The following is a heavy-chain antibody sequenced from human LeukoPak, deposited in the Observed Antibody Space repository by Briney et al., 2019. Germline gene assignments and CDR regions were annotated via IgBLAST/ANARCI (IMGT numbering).Heavy chain of an antibody. CDR1: GGSISIYY. CDR3: ARVVPEYSSGMHV. D-gene: IGHD6-6*01. Sequence: KPAETLSLTCTVSGGSISIYYWSWIRQPPGKGLEWIGYIYSSESNTYTPSLKSRVTISVDTFKKQFSLQLSSVTAADTAVYYSARVVPEYSSGMHVWGQGTTVTVSS. J-gene: IGHJ6*02. V-gene: IGHV4-59*01. CDR2: IYSSESN.